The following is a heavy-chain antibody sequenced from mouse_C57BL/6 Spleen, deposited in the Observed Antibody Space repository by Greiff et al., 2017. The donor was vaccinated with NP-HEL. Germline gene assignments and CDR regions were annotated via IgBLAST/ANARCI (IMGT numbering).Heavy chain of an antibody. V-gene: IGHV14-1*01. D-gene: IGHD1-1*01. CDR2: IDPEDGDT. J-gene: IGHJ3*01. Sequence: EVKLMESGAELVRPGASVKLSCTASGFNIKDYYMHWVKQRPEQGLEWIGRIDPEDGDTEYAPKFQGKATMTADTSSNTAYLQLSSLTSEDTAVYYCTLGYYGSSRGFAYWGQGTLVTVSA. CDR1: GFNIKDYY. CDR3: TLGYYGSSRGFAY.